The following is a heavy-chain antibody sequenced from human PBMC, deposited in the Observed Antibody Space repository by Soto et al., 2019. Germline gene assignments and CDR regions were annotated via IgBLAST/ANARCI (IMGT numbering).Heavy chain of an antibody. CDR3: TTPRCYYDVGSAERDLFDS. J-gene: IGHJ5*01. CDR2: IRSKANSYAT. Sequence: GVSLRHSCAASGVTFRGSAMHGVRQASGKGLEWVGRIRSKANSYATAYAASVKGRFTISRDDSKNTAYLQMNSLKTEDTAVYYCTTPRCYYDVGSAERDLFDSWGQGTLVTVSS. V-gene: IGHV3-73*01. D-gene: IGHD3-3*01. CDR1: GVTFRGSA.